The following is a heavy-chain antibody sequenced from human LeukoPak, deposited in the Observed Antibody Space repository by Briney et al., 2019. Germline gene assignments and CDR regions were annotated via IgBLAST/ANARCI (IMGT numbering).Heavy chain of an antibody. CDR1: GFTFTGYY. D-gene: IGHD3-10*01. CDR3: ARAGWFGEIVPFDY. CDR2: INPNSGGT. V-gene: IGHV1-2*02. Sequence: ASVKVSCKASGFTFTGYYMHWVRQAPGRGLEWMGWINPNSGGTNYAQKFQGRVTMTRDTSISTAYMELSRLRSDDTAVYYCARAGWFGEIVPFDYWGQGTLVTVSS. J-gene: IGHJ4*02.